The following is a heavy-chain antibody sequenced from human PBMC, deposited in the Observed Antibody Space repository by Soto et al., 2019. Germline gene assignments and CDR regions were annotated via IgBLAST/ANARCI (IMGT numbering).Heavy chain of an antibody. Sequence: QVQLVQSGAEVKKPGSSVKVSCKASGGTFSSYALSWVRQAPGQGLEWMGGIIPICGTANYAQKFQGRVTITADKSTSTAYMELSSLRSEDTAVYYCARGAGYDSSGYYPRFDYWGQGTLVTVSS. CDR1: GGTFSSYA. CDR3: ARGAGYDSSGYYPRFDY. V-gene: IGHV1-69*06. J-gene: IGHJ4*02. CDR2: IIPICGTA. D-gene: IGHD3-22*01.